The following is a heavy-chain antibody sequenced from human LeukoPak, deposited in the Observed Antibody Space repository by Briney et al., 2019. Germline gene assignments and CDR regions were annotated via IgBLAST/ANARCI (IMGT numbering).Heavy chain of an antibody. J-gene: IGHJ4*02. V-gene: IGHV1-69*02. D-gene: IGHD3-3*01. CDR1: GGTSSSYT. Sequence: SVKVSCKASGGTSSSYTIVWVRQAPGQGFELMGRIIPVLRRTHYAQKFQGRVTITADRITSTAYMELSSLRSEDTAVYYCARSESDFFVDYWGQGTLVTVSS. CDR2: IIPVLRRT. CDR3: ARSESDFFVDY.